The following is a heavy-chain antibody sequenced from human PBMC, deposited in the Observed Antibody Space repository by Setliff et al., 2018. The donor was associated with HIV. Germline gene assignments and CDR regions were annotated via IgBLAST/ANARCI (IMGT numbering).Heavy chain of an antibody. Sequence: SETLSLTCTVSGGSISSYYWSWIRQPPGKGLEWIGEINHSGSTNYNPSLKSRVTISVDTSKNQFSLKLSSVTAADTAVYYCARVLGWQQDAFDIWGQGTMVT. V-gene: IGHV4-34*01. D-gene: IGHD6-19*01. J-gene: IGHJ3*02. CDR1: GGSISSYY. CDR2: INHSGST. CDR3: ARVLGWQQDAFDI.